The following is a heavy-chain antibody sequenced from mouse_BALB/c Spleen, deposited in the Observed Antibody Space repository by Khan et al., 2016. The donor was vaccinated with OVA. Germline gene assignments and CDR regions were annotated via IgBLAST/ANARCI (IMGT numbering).Heavy chain of an antibody. CDR2: IDPFNGST. J-gene: IGHJ3*01. CDR1: GYSFTDYY. V-gene: IGHV1S135*01. CDR3: TRLGTTGWFAY. Sequence: VQLKESGPELMKPGASVKISCKASGYSFTDYYIHWVKQSHGQSLEWIGYIDPFNGSTNFNQKFKGTATLTVDKSSSTAYMHLNSLTSEDSAVYYCTRLGTTGWFAYWGQGTLVTVS. D-gene: IGHD2-13*01.